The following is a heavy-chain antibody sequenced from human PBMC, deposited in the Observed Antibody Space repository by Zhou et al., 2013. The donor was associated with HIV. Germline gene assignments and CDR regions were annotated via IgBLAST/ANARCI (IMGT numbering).Heavy chain of an antibody. J-gene: IGHJ4*02. V-gene: IGHV1-8*03. CDR2: MNPKSGNT. CDR1: GYTFTSYD. CDR3: ARDRSSSSSQLGY. D-gene: IGHD6-6*01. Sequence: QVQLVQSGAEVKKPGASVKVSCKASGYTFTSYDINWVRQATGQGLEWMGSMNPKSGNTGYAQKFQGRVTITRNTSISAAYMELSSLRSEDTAVYYCARDRSSSSSQLGYWGRGNPGHRPPQ.